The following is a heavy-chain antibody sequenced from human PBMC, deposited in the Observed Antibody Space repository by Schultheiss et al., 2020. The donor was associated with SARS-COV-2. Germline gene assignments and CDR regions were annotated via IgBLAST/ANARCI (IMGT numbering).Heavy chain of an antibody. V-gene: IGHV1-2*02. J-gene: IGHJ4*02. CDR2: INPNSGGT. CDR3: ARGRILGYSSSSLDY. D-gene: IGHD6-6*01. CDR1: GYTFTGYY. Sequence: ASVKVSCKASGYTFTGYYMHWVRQAPGQGLEWMGWINPNSGGTNYAQKFQGRVTMTRDTSISTAYMELSRLRSDDTAVYYCARGRILGYSSSSLDYWGQGTLVTVSS.